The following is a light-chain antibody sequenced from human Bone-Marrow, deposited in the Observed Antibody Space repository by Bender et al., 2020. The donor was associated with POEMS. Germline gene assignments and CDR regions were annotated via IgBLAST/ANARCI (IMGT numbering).Light chain of an antibody. J-gene: IGLJ1*01. V-gene: IGLV2-23*03. Sequence: QSALTQPASVSGSPGQSITISCTGTSSDVGNYNFVSWYQQHPGKAPKLMIYEGSKRPSGVSNRFSGSKSGNTASLTISGLQAEDEADYYCCSYAGNRNVFGTGTKVTVL. CDR1: SSDVGNYNF. CDR3: CSYAGNRNV. CDR2: EGS.